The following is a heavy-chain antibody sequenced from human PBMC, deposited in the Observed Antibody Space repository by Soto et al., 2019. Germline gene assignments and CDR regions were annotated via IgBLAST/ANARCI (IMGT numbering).Heavy chain of an antibody. CDR1: GDSFSNHY. Sequence: PSETLSLTCTISGDSFSNHYWTWIRQSPGKGLEWIGYIFHSGITDYNPSVKSRVTISIDKSRNLLSLNLTSVTAADTAVYYCAXDRYFYDSRGYYRTLDSWGQGTLVTVSS. J-gene: IGHJ5*01. D-gene: IGHD3-22*01. V-gene: IGHV4-59*11. CDR3: AXDRYFYDSRGYYRTLDS. CDR2: IFHSGIT.